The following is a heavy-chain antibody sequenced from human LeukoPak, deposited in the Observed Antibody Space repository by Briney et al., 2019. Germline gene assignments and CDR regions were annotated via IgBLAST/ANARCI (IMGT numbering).Heavy chain of an antibody. J-gene: IGHJ3*01. V-gene: IGHV3-11*06. CDR2: ISSTSSYT. Sequence: GGSLRLSCEASRFSFSDYSMTWIRQAPGKGLEWVSYISSTSSYTDYADSVKDRFTISRDNARNSLYLQMNSLRAEDTAVYYCARDGSFWSGFHAFDLWGQGTVVTVSS. D-gene: IGHD3-3*01. CDR3: ARDGSFWSGFHAFDL. CDR1: RFSFSDYS.